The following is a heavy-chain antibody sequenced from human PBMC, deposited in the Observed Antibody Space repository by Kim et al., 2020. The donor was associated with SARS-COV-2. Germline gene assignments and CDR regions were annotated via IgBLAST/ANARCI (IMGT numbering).Heavy chain of an antibody. V-gene: IGHV3-23*01. Sequence: GGSTYYADSVKGRFTISRDNSKNTLYLQMNSLRAEDTAVYYCATYTIPGDWGQGTLVTVSS. D-gene: IGHD3-3*01. J-gene: IGHJ4*02. CDR3: ATYTIPGD. CDR2: GGST.